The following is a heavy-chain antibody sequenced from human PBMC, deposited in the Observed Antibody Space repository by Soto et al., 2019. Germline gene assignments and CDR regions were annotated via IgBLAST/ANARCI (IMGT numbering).Heavy chain of an antibody. J-gene: IGHJ6*03. CDR1: GGSFSGYY. CDR2: INHSGST. CDR3: ARRDTRRDYYYYYMDV. Sequence: PSETLSLTCAVYGGSFSGYYWSWIRQPPGKGLEWIGEINHSGSTNYNPSLKSRVTISVDTSKNQFSLKLSSVTAADTAVYYCARRDTRRDYYYYYMDVWGKGTTVTVSS. V-gene: IGHV4-34*01.